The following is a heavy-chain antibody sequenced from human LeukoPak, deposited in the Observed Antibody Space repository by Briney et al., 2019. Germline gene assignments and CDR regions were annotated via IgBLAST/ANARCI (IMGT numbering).Heavy chain of an antibody. CDR2: IYYSGST. V-gene: IGHV4-39*01. D-gene: IGHD3-9*01. CDR1: GGSISSSSYY. Sequence: SETLSLTCTVSGGSISSSSYYWGWLRQPPGKGLKWIGSIYYSGSTYYNPSLKSRITISVDTSKNQFSLKLSSVTAADTAVYYCARHGSVAYYDILTGYGARGYFDYWGQGTLVTVSS. J-gene: IGHJ4*02. CDR3: ARHGSVAYYDILTGYGARGYFDY.